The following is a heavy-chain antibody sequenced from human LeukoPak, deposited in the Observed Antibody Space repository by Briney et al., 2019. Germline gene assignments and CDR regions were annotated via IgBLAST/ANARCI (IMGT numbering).Heavy chain of an antibody. Sequence: GGSLRLSCAASGFTFSSYSMNWVRQAPGKGLEWVSSISSSSSYIYYADSVKGRFTISRDNAKNSLYLQMNSLRAGDTAVYYCARGGDYYYYGMDVWGQGTTVTVSS. CDR2: ISSSSSYI. J-gene: IGHJ6*02. CDR1: GFTFSSYS. CDR3: ARGGDYYYYGMDV. V-gene: IGHV3-21*01.